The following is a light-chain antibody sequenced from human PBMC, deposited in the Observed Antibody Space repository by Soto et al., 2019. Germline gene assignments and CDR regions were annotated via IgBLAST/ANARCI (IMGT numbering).Light chain of an antibody. V-gene: IGKV1-39*01. Sequence: DIQMTQSPSSLSGSVGDRVTIACRASQSISSHLNWYQQKPGKAPKLLIYAASTLQGGVPSRFSGSGSGTDFTLTITSLQPEDSATYFCQQSYNTPATLGQGTRVEIK. CDR3: QQSYNTPAT. CDR1: QSISSH. CDR2: AAS. J-gene: IGKJ1*01.